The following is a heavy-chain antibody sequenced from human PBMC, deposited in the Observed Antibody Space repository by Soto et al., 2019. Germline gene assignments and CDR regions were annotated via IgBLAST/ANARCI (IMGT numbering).Heavy chain of an antibody. Sequence: EVQLLESGGGLVQPGGSLRLSCAASGFTFSSYAMSWVRQAPGKGLEWVSAISGSGGSTYYADSVKGRFTISRDNSKTTLYLQMNSLRAEDTAVYYCAKVRGGIWFGEYYFDYWGQGTLVTVSS. CDR1: GFTFSSYA. CDR2: ISGSGGST. D-gene: IGHD3-10*01. CDR3: AKVRGGIWFGEYYFDY. J-gene: IGHJ4*02. V-gene: IGHV3-23*01.